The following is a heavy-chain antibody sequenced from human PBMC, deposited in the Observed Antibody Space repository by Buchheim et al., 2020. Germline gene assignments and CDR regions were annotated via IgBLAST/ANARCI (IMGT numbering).Heavy chain of an antibody. D-gene: IGHD3-22*01. J-gene: IGHJ5*02. CDR3: AREFLDYYYDSSGYRPNWFDP. Sequence: QVQLQESGPGLVKPSQTLSLTCTVSGGSISSGGYYWSWIRQHPGKGLEWIGYIYYSGSTYYNPSLKSRVTISVDTSKNQFSLKLSSVTNADTAVYYCAREFLDYYYDSSGYRPNWFDPWGQGTL. V-gene: IGHV4-31*03. CDR2: IYYSGST. CDR1: GGSISSGGYY.